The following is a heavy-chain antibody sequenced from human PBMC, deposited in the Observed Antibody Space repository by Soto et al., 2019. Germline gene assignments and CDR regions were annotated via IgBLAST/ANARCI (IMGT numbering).Heavy chain of an antibody. D-gene: IGHD1-26*01. CDR3: AKGDIVGATTYNCFDP. J-gene: IGHJ5*02. CDR1: GFTFSTYG. CDR2: IWYDGSHT. V-gene: IGHV3-33*06. Sequence: PGRSLRLSCAPSGFTFSTYGMHWVRQAPGKGLEWVTFIWYDGSHTYYVDSVKGRFTVSRDNSENTLYLQRTSLTAEDTAVYYCAKGDIVGATTYNCFDPWGQGTLVTVSS.